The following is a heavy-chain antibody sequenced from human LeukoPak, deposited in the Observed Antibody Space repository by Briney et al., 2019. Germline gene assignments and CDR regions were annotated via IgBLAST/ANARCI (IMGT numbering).Heavy chain of an antibody. CDR3: ALVTAGNWWFDP. Sequence: GGSLRLSCAASGFTFINYWMTWVRQAPGKGLEWVANIKQDGSEKYYVDSVTGRFTISRDNAKNSLFLQMSSLRADDTAVYYCALVTAGNWWFDPWGQGTLVTVSS. V-gene: IGHV3-7*05. J-gene: IGHJ5*02. CDR2: IKQDGSEK. CDR1: GFTFINYW. D-gene: IGHD2-21*02.